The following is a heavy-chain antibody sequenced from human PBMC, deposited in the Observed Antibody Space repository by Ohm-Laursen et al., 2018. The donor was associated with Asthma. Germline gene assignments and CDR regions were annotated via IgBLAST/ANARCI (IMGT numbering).Heavy chain of an antibody. CDR2: IYYSGST. CDR3: ARYEHSNYFNY. J-gene: IGHJ4*02. D-gene: IGHD4-11*01. Sequence: SQTLSLTCTVSGDSISSGNNYWSWIRQHPGKGLEWIGYIYYSGSTYYNPSLKSRVTISVDTSKNQFSLKLSAVTAADTAVYYCARYEHSNYFNYWGQGTLVTVSS. CDR1: GDSISSGNNY. V-gene: IGHV4-30-4*08.